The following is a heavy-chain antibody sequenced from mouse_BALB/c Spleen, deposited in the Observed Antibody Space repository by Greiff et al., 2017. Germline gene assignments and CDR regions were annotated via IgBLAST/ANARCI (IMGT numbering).Heavy chain of an antibody. CDR3: ARCELYGNYAMDY. CDR1: GYTFTSYW. J-gene: IGHJ4*01. D-gene: IGHD2-1*01. V-gene: IGHV1-87*01. CDR2: IYPGDGDT. Sequence: QVQLQQSGAELARPGASVKLSCKASGYTFTSYWMQWVKQRPGQGLEWIGAIYPGDGDTRYTQKFKGKATLTADKSSSTAYMQLSSLASEDSAVYYCARCELYGNYAMDYWGQGTSVTVSS.